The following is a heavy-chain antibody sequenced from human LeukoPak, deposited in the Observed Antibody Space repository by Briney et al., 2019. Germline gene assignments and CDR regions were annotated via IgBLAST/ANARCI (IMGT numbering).Heavy chain of an antibody. Sequence: SVKVSCKASGGTFSSYAISWVRQAPGQGLEWMGGIIPIFGTANYAQKFQGRVTITADESTSTAYMELSSRRSEDTAVYYCARNLAFPGSCTSCYDWFDPWGQGTLVTVSS. J-gene: IGHJ5*02. V-gene: IGHV1-69*13. CDR1: GGTFSSYA. CDR2: IIPIFGTA. D-gene: IGHD2-2*01. CDR3: ARNLAFPGSCTSCYDWFDP.